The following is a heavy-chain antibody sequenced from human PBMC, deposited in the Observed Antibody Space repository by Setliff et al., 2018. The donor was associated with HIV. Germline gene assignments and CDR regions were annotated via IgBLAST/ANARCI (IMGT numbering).Heavy chain of an antibody. V-gene: IGHV4-39*07. CDR2: MYHSGST. J-gene: IGHJ4*02. CDR1: GGSVSTGNYY. CDR3: ARDVGRLDYFDY. Sequence: SSETLSLTCTVSGGSVSTGNYYWGWIRQPPGKGLEWIGSMYHSGSTYFNPSLKSRLTISVDTSTNQFSLNLTSVTAADTAVYYCARDVGRLDYFDYWGQGTLVTVSS. D-gene: IGHD2-15*01.